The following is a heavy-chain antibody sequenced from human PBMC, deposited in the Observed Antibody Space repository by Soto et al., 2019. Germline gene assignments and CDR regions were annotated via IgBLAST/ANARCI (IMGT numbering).Heavy chain of an antibody. CDR2: ISAHNNDI. Sequence: QIQMVQSGGEVKKPGASVKVSCRASGYAFTSYGVSWVRQAPGQAPEWMGWISAHNNDINYGFTFQGRLTLTIDTSTNTAYMELRNLRSDDTAVYYCVSYYLHYYVLTGSFSDCFDPWGQGTLVIVSS. CDR1: GYAFTSYG. J-gene: IGHJ5*02. V-gene: IGHV1-18*01. D-gene: IGHD3-9*01. CDR3: VSYYLHYYVLTGSFSDCFDP.